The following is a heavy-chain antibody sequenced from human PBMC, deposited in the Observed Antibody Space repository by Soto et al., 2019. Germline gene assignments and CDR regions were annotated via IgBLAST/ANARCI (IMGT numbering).Heavy chain of an antibody. CDR3: ARPRYVGATSAFDI. V-gene: IGHV4-39*01. D-gene: IGHD1-26*01. CDR2: IYYSGST. J-gene: IGHJ3*02. CDR1: GGSISSSSYY. Sequence: QLQLQESGPGLVKPSETLSLTCTVSGGSISSSSYYWGWIRQPPGKGLEWIGSIYYSGSTYYNPSLKSRVTISVDTSKNQFSLKLSSVTAADTAVYYCARPRYVGATSAFDIWGQGTMVTVSS.